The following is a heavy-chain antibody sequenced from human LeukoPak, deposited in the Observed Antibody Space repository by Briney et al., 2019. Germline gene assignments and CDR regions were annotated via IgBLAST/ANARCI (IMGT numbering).Heavy chain of an antibody. Sequence: GGSLRLSCAASGFTFSDYYMSWVRQAPGKGLEWVSYISGSSGYTKYADSVKGRFTISRDNAKNSLYLQVNSLRAEDTAVYYCVRGTGTTAYFDYWGQGTPVTVSS. CDR2: ISGSSGYT. D-gene: IGHD1-1*01. V-gene: IGHV3-11*06. CDR3: VRGTGTTAYFDY. J-gene: IGHJ4*02. CDR1: GFTFSDYY.